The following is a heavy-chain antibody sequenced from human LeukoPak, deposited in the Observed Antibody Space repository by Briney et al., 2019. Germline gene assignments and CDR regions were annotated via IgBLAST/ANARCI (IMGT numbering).Heavy chain of an antibody. D-gene: IGHD3-22*01. J-gene: IGHJ6*03. CDR2: ITGSGGRT. CDR3: AKDGDSTGYYSSYYNHMDV. CDR1: GFTFSSYA. V-gene: IGHV3-23*01. Sequence: GGSLRLSCAASGFTFSSYAMNWVRQAPGKGLEWVSAITGSGGRTYYADSVKGRFAISRDNSKNTVYLQMNSLRAEDTAIYYCAKDGDSTGYYSSYYNHMDVWGKGTSVTISS.